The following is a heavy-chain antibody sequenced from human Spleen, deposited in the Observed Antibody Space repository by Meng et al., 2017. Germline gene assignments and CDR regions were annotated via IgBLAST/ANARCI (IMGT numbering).Heavy chain of an antibody. V-gene: IGHV4-61*01. J-gene: IGHJ4*02. CDR2: MYFSGTT. CDR1: GGPVISGSYY. D-gene: IGHD3-22*01. CDR3: ARGHYDGYFDS. Sequence: GSLRPSCTIPGGPVISGSYYWSWIRQSPGKGLEWIGYMYFSGTTNYNPSLKSRVIISVDTSKRHLSLNLRSVTAADTAVYYCARGHYDGYFDSWGQGTQVTVSS.